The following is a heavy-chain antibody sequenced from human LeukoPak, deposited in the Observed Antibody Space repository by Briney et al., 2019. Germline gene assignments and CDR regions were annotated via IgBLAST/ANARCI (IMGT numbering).Heavy chain of an antibody. Sequence: GGSLRLSCAASGFTFSSYAMSWVRQAPGKGLEWVSVIYSGGSTYYADSVKGRFTISRDNSKNTLYLQMNSLRAEDTAVYYCARDSEDFWSGIGAGMDVWGKGTTVTVSS. V-gene: IGHV3-53*01. J-gene: IGHJ6*04. CDR3: ARDSEDFWSGIGAGMDV. D-gene: IGHD3-3*01. CDR1: GFTFSSYA. CDR2: IYSGGST.